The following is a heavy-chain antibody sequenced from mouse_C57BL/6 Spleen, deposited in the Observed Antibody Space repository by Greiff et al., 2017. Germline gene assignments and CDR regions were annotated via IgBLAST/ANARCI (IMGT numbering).Heavy chain of an antibody. D-gene: IGHD2-2*01. CDR1: GYAFTNYL. V-gene: IGHV1-54*01. CDR2: IYPGSGGT. CDR3: AISRGYVYDEAY. Sequence: QVQLQQSGAELVRPGTSVKVSCKASGYAFTNYLLEWVQQRPGQGLEWIGVIYPGSGGTNYNEKFTGKATLTADKSSSTAYMQLSSLTSGDSAVDIWAISRGYVYDEAYWGQGTLVTVSA. J-gene: IGHJ3*01.